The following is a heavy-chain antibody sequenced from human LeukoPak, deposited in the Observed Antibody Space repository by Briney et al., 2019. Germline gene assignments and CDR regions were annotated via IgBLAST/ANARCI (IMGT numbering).Heavy chain of an antibody. CDR3: ARDPIAVTYYYYGMDV. D-gene: IGHD6-19*01. CDR2: IIPILGIA. CDR1: GYTFTSYG. Sequence: ASVKVSCKASGYTFTSYGISWVRQAPGQGLEWMGRIIPILGIANYAQKFQGRVTITADKSTSTAYMELSSLRSEDTAVYYCARDPIAVTYYYYGMDVWGQGTTVTVSS. J-gene: IGHJ6*02. V-gene: IGHV1-69*04.